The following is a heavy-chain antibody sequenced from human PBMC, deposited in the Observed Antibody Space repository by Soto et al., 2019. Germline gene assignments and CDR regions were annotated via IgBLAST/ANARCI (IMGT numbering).Heavy chain of an antibody. V-gene: IGHV5-51*01. CDR2: IYPGDSDT. J-gene: IGHJ4*02. CDR3: ARHGSSGWFDTFDY. Sequence: GESLKISCEGSGYTFTTYWMGWVRQTPGKGPEWMGIIYPGDSDTRYSPSFQDHVTISVDKSLSTAYLQWSSLEASDTAMYYCARHGSSGWFDTFDYWGQGTLVTVSS. CDR1: GYTFTTYW. D-gene: IGHD6-19*01.